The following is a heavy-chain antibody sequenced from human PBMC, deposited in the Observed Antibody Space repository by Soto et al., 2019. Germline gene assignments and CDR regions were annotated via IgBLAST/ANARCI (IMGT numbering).Heavy chain of an antibody. CDR1: GYSFTDYW. Sequence: GESLKISCKGSGYSFTDYWIGWVRQMPGKGLEWMGIIYPGDSDTRYNPSFQGRVTISADKSITTAYLQWRSLRAEDTAVYYCAKGTVGSTLQPYYFDFWGQGTLVTVSS. D-gene: IGHD6-13*01. CDR3: AKGTVGSTLQPYYFDF. CDR2: IYPGDSDT. V-gene: IGHV5-51*01. J-gene: IGHJ4*02.